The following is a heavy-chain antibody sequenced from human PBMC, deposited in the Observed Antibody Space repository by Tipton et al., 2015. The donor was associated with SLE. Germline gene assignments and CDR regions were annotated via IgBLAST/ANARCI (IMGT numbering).Heavy chain of an antibody. J-gene: IGHJ3*02. CDR2: INSDGSST. Sequence: GSLRLSCAASGFTFSSYWMHWVRQAPGKGLVWVSRINSDGSSTSYADSLKGRFTISRDNAKNTLYLQMNSLRAEDSAVYYCARAPYSSGPTGAFDIWGQGTMVTVSS. CDR1: GFTFSSYW. V-gene: IGHV3-74*01. D-gene: IGHD6-19*01. CDR3: ARAPYSSGPTGAFDI.